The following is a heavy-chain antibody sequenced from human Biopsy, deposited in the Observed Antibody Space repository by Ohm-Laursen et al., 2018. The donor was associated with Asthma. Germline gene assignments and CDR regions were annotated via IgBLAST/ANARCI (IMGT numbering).Heavy chain of an antibody. V-gene: IGHV4-34*01. CDR1: GGSFTHYF. CDR2: INYRGDT. CDR3: VRGEEVAGTYFKD. D-gene: IGHD6-19*01. J-gene: IGHJ1*01. Sequence: GTLSLTCLISGGSFTHYFWMWIRQPPGKGLEWIGEINYRGDTNYNPSLESRVSISVDTSTYHFSLRLNSVTAADTAVYYCVRGEEVAGTYFKDWDQGTLVTVSS.